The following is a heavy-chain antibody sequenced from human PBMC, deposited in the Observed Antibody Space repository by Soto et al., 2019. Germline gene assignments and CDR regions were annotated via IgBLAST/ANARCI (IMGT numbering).Heavy chain of an antibody. Sequence: SVKVSCKASGGTFSSYAISWVRQAPGQGLEWMGGIIPIFGTANYAQKFQGRVTITADESTSTAYMELSSLRSEDTAVYYCARDSRSGWYASVDYYYGMDVWGQGTTVTVSS. CDR1: GGTFSSYA. V-gene: IGHV1-69*13. J-gene: IGHJ6*02. CDR2: IIPIFGTA. D-gene: IGHD6-19*01. CDR3: ARDSRSGWYASVDYYYGMDV.